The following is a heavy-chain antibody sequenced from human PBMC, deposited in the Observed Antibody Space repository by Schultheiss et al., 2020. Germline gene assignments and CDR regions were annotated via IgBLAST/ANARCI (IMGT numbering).Heavy chain of an antibody. CDR1: GFTFSSYG. J-gene: IGHJ1*01. V-gene: IGHV3-30*03. Sequence: GGSLRLSCAASGFTFSSYGMHWVRQAPGKGLEWVAVISYDGSNKYYADSVKGRFTISRDNAKNSLYLQMNSLRAEDTAVYYCARDSNDFWSGFSQQWGQGTLVTVSS. D-gene: IGHD3-3*01. CDR2: ISYDGSNK. CDR3: ARDSNDFWSGFSQQ.